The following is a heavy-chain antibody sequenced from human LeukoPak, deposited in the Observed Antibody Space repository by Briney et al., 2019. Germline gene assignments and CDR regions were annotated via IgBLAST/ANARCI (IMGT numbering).Heavy chain of an antibody. CDR3: ARRVRPGLMVRGVMSRGAFDI. CDR1: GYSISSGYY. J-gene: IGHJ3*02. V-gene: IGHV4-38-2*02. CDR2: IYHSGST. Sequence: PSETLSLTCTVSGYSISSGYYWGWIRQPPGKGLEWIGSIYHSGSTNYNPSLKSRVTISVDTSKNQFSLKLSSVTAADTAVYYCARRVRPGLMVRGVMSRGAFDIWGQGTMVTVSS. D-gene: IGHD3-10*01.